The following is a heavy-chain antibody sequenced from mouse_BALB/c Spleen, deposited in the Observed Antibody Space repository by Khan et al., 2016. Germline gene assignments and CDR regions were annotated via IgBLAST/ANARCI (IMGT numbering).Heavy chain of an antibody. D-gene: IGHD2-14*01. Sequence: EVELVESGGGLVQPGGSLKLSCAASGFTFSTYGMSWVRQTPDKRLELVATINSNGGSTYYPDSVKGRFTISRDNAKNTLYLQMSSLKSEDTAMYYCAREHYRYYFDCWGNGTTLTVSS. CDR2: INSNGGST. J-gene: IGHJ2*01. CDR3: AREHYRYYFDC. V-gene: IGHV5-6-3*01. CDR1: GFTFSTYG.